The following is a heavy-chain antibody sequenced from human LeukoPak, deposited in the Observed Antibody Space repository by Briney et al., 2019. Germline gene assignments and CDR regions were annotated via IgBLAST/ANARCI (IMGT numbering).Heavy chain of an antibody. V-gene: IGHV3-15*07. CDR2: IKSKTDGGTT. CDR3: TTGVLLWELSSHLTDY. CDR1: GFTLSNAW. D-gene: IGHD1-26*01. Sequence: GGSLRLSCAASGFTLSNAWMHWVRQARGKGLEWVGRIKSKTDGGTTDYAAPVKGRFTISRDDSKNTLYLQMNSLKTEDTAVYYCTTGVLLWELSSHLTDYWGQGTLVTVSS. J-gene: IGHJ4*02.